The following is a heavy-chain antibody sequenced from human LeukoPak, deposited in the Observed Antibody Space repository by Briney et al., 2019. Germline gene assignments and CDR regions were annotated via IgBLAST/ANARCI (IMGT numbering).Heavy chain of an antibody. CDR2: ISYDGSNK. CDR1: GFTFSSYG. CDR3: AKDTGSSGWADFDY. V-gene: IGHV3-30*18. Sequence: PGRSLRLSCAASGFTFSSYGMHWVRQAPGKGLEWVAVISYDGSNKYYADSVKGRFAISRDNSKNTLYLQMNSLRAEDTAVYYCAKDTGSSGWADFDYWGRGTLVTVSS. D-gene: IGHD6-19*01. J-gene: IGHJ4*02.